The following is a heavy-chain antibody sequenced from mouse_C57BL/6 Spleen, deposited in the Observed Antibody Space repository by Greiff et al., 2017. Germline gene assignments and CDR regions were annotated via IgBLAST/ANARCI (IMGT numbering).Heavy chain of an antibody. CDR2: IRRKSSNYAT. V-gene: IGHV10-3*01. D-gene: IGHD1-1*01. J-gene: IGHJ1*03. Sequence: EVMLVESGGGLVQPKGSLKLSCAASGFTFNTYAMHWVRQAPGKGLEWVARIRRKSSNYATYYADSVKDSCTISRDESQSMLYLQMNSLKTEDTAMYYCVRDDGSTLDYWYFDVWGTGTTVTVSS. CDR3: VRDDGSTLDYWYFDV. CDR1: GFTFNTYA.